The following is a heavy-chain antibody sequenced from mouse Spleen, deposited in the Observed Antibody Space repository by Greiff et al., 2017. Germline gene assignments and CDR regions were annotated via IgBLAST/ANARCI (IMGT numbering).Heavy chain of an antibody. J-gene: IGHJ2*01. CDR2: INPYNGGT. CDR1: GYTFTDYY. D-gene: IGHD2-1*01. V-gene: IGHV1-19*01. CDR3: ATHYYGNPFYFDY. Sequence: EVQLQQSGPVLVKPGASVKMSCKASGYTFTDYYMNWVKQSPGKSLEWIGVINPYNGGTTYNQKFRGKATLTVDKSSSTAYMELNSLTSEDSAVYYCATHYYGNPFYFDYWGQGTTRTVSS.